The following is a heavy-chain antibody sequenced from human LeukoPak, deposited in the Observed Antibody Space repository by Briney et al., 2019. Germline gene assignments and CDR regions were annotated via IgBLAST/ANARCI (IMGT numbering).Heavy chain of an antibody. J-gene: IGHJ4*02. D-gene: IGHD2-2*01. CDR2: ISWNSGSI. Sequence: GGSLRLSCTASGFTFDDYGMSWVRQAPGKGLEWVSGISWNSGSIGYADSVKGRFTISRDNAKNSLYLQMNSLRAEDMALYYCAKAACSSTSCYADYWGQGTLVTVSS. V-gene: IGHV3-9*03. CDR1: GFTFDDYG. CDR3: AKAACSSTSCYADY.